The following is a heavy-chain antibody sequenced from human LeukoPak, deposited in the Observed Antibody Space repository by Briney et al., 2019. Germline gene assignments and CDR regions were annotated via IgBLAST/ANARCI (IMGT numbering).Heavy chain of an antibody. J-gene: IGHJ5*02. Sequence: GASVKVSCKASGYSFNTYGISWVRQAPGQGLEWMGWVSGDDGETNYAQKFQGRVTMTTDTSTSTAYMELRGLTSDDTAVYYCARDYQLLLLWDCFDPWGQGTLVTVSS. CDR1: GYSFNTYG. V-gene: IGHV1-18*01. D-gene: IGHD3-22*01. CDR2: VSGDDGET. CDR3: ARDYQLLLLWDCFDP.